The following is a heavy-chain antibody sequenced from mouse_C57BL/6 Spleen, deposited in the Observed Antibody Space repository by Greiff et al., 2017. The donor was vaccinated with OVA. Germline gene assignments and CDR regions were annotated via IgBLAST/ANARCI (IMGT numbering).Heavy chain of an antibody. CDR1: GYTFTDYN. CDR2: INPNNGGT. CDR3: ARADHYYGSSYGWYFDV. D-gene: IGHD1-1*01. V-gene: IGHV1-18*01. Sequence: EVKLQQSGPELVKPGASVKIPCKASGYTFTDYNMDWVKQSHGKSLEWIGDINPNNGGTIYNQKFKGKATLTVDKSSSTAYMELRSLTSEDTAVYYCARADHYYGSSYGWYFDVWGTGTTVTVSS. J-gene: IGHJ1*03.